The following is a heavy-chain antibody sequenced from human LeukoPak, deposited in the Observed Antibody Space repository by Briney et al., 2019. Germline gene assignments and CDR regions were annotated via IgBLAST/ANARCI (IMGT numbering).Heavy chain of an antibody. D-gene: IGHD2-21*02. CDR1: VFTFSNYA. CDR2: ISYDGSNK. J-gene: IGHJ5*02. CDR3: ARVSERLLPSFKWFDP. V-gene: IGHV3-30-3*01. Sequence: GRSLRLSCAASVFTFSNYAMHWVRQAPGKGLEWVAVISYDGSNKYYADSVKGRFTISRDNSKNTLYLQMNSLRPEDTALYYCARVSERLLPSFKWFDPWGQGTLVTVSS.